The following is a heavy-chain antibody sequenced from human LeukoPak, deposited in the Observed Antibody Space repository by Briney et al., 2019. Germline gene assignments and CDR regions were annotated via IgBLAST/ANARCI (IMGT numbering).Heavy chain of an antibody. CDR2: MSYDGNYK. Sequence: GGSLRLSCAASGFTFSGYGMHWVRQAPGKGLEWVAVMSYDGNYKSYADSVKGRFTISRDTSKNTLYLQMNSLRADDMALYFCARGKYSSAWYYFDYWGQGTLVTVSS. CDR3: ARGKYSSAWYYFDY. J-gene: IGHJ4*02. V-gene: IGHV3-33*08. CDR1: GFTFSGYG. D-gene: IGHD6-13*01.